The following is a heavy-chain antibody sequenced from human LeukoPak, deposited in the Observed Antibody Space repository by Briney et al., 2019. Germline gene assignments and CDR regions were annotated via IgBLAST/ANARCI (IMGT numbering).Heavy chain of an antibody. Sequence: GGSLRLSCVASGLAVSSNYMSWVRQAPGKGLEWVSVLYRDGSSYYAESVKGRFTISRDNSKNTLYIQMNSLRAEDTAVYYCARSFYDILIGYYQYFDYWGQGTLVTVSS. V-gene: IGHV3-66*01. CDR1: GLAVSSNY. D-gene: IGHD3-9*01. CDR3: ARSFYDILIGYYQYFDY. J-gene: IGHJ4*02. CDR2: LYRDGSS.